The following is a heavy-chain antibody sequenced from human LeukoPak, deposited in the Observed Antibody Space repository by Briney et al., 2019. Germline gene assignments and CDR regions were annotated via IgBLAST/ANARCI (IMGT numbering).Heavy chain of an antibody. CDR1: GYTFTGYY. Sequence: ASVKVSCKASGYTFTGYYMHWVRQAPGQGLEWMGWINPNSGGTNYAQKFQGRVTMTRDTSISTAYMELSRLRSDDTAVYYCARDLGGVYSSSWYNWFDPWGQGTLVTVSS. CDR3: ARDLGGVYSSSWYNWFDP. CDR2: INPNSGGT. V-gene: IGHV1-2*02. J-gene: IGHJ5*02. D-gene: IGHD6-13*01.